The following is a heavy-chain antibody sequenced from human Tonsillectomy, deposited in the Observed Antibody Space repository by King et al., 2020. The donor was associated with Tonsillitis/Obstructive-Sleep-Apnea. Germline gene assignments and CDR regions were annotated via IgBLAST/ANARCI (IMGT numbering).Heavy chain of an antibody. Sequence: QLVQSGAEVKKPGESLRISCKGSGYSSISYWINWVRQMPGKGLEWMGRIDPSDSYTNNSPPFQGHVTISADKSISAAFLQWSSLKASDTAMYYCAEGQKIEAASIDVWGQGTTVTVSS. CDR3: AEGQKIEAASIDV. J-gene: IGHJ6*02. D-gene: IGHD6-13*01. V-gene: IGHV5-10-1*03. CDR2: IDPSDSYT. CDR1: GYSSISYW.